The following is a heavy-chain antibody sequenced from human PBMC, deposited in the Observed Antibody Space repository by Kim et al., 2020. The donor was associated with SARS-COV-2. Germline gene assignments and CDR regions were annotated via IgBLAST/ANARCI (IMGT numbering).Heavy chain of an antibody. CDR3: ASSSGYYYFLGY. D-gene: IGHD3-22*01. Sequence: KYSPKFQGRVTITRDPSASTAYMELSSLRSEDTAVYYCASSSGYYYFLGYWGQGTLVTVSS. V-gene: IGHV1-3*01. J-gene: IGHJ4*02.